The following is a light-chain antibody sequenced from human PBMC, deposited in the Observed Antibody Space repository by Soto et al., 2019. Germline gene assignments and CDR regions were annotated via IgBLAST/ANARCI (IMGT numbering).Light chain of an antibody. V-gene: IGKV4-1*01. J-gene: IGKJ2*01. CDR1: QSVLYSSNNKNY. Sequence: DIAMTQSPDSLAVSLGERATINCKSSQSVLYSSNNKNYLAWYQQKPGQPPNLLIYWASTRESGVPDRFSGSGSGTAFTLTISSLQAEDVAVYYCQQYYSSPPTFGQGTKLEIK. CDR2: WAS. CDR3: QQYYSSPPT.